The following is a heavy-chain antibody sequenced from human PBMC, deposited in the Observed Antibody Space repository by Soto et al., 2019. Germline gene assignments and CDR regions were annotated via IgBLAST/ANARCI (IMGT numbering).Heavy chain of an antibody. CDR1: GVSISSGDYY. CDR3: ARDYYGSPLAMDV. D-gene: IGHD3-10*01. V-gene: IGHV4-30-4*01. Sequence: SELLFPTCTVAGVSISSGDYYWGWIRQPPGKGLEWIGYIYNSGSTYYNPSLKSRVTISVDTSKNQVSLKLRSVTAAYTAVYYCARDYYGSPLAMDVWGQGTTVT. J-gene: IGHJ6*02. CDR2: IYNSGST.